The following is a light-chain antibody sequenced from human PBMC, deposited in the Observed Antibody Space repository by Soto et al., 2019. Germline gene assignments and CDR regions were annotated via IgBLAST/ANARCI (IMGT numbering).Light chain of an antibody. CDR1: SSDVGGFNY. CDR2: DVG. V-gene: IGLV2-11*01. J-gene: IGLJ1*01. Sequence: QSVLTQPRSVSGSPGQSVTISCTGTSSDVGGFNYVSWYHQHPGTAPKLMIYDVGKRPSGVPDRFSGSKSGNTASLTISGLQAEDEADYYCCSYAGSYSYVFGTGTKVTVL. CDR3: CSYAGSYSYV.